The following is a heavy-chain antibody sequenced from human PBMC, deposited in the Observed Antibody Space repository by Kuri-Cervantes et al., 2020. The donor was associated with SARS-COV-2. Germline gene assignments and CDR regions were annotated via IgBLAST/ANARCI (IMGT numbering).Heavy chain of an antibody. J-gene: IGHJ4*02. Sequence: SETLSLTCTVSGGSISSYYWSWIRQPAGKGLEWIGRIYTSGSTNYNPSLKSRVTISVDRSKNQFSLKLSSVTAADTAVYYCARHFPTGTVRVPFDYWGQGTLVTVSS. CDR2: IYTSGST. CDR1: GGSISSYY. CDR3: ARHFPTGTVRVPFDY. V-gene: IGHV4-4*07. D-gene: IGHD3-10*01.